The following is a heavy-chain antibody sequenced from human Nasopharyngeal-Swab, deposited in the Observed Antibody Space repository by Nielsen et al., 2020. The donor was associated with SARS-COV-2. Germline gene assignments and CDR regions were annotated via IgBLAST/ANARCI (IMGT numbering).Heavy chain of an antibody. CDR1: GYTFISYR. CDR2: ISTYNGNT. J-gene: IGHJ4*02. V-gene: IGHV1-18*01. Sequence: ASVKVSCKSSGYTFISYRITWARQAPGQGLEWMVWISTYNGNTKYAQKFQGRVTMNTDTSTTKAYMELRSLKSDDTAVYYCARRHGVVEGSGWNYFDFWGQGTLVTVPS. D-gene: IGHD6-19*01. CDR3: ARRHGVVEGSGWNYFDF.